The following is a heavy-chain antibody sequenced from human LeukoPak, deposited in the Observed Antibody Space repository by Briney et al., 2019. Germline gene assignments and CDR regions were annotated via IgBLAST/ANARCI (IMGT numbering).Heavy chain of an antibody. CDR2: VYYSGST. Sequence: KPSETLSLTCTVSGGSIRSYFWSWIRQPPGKGLEWIGYVYYSGSTNYNPSLKSRVTISVDTSKEQFSLKLSSVTAADTAVYYCARRPDGTSHFDYWGQGTLVTVSS. D-gene: IGHD6-6*01. CDR3: ARRPDGTSHFDY. J-gene: IGHJ4*02. V-gene: IGHV4-59*08. CDR1: GGSIRSYF.